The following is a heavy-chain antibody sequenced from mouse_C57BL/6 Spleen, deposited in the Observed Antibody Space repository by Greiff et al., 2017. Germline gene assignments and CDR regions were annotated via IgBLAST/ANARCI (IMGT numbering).Heavy chain of an antibody. CDR3: ARGNGYATFMDV. D-gene: IGHD2-2*01. J-gene: IGHJ4*01. CDR1: GYTFTDYY. Sequence: VQLQQSGPELVKPGASVKISCKASGYTFTDYYMNWVKQSHGKSLEWIGDINPYNGGTSYNQKFKGKATLTVDKSSSTAYMELRRLTSEDSAVSSCARGNGYATFMDVWGPGTTVTVSS. CDR2: INPYNGGT. V-gene: IGHV1-26*01.